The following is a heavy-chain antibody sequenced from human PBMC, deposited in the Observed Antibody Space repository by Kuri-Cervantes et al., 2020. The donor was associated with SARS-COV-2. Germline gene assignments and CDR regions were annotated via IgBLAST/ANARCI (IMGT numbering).Heavy chain of an antibody. V-gene: IGHV4-59*01. J-gene: IGHJ6*03. D-gene: IGHD6-13*01. Sequence: SETLSLTCTVSGGSISSYYWSWIRQPPGKGLEWIGYIYYGGSTNYNPSLKSRVTISVDTSKNQFSLKLSSVTAADTAVYYCARAQYSSSWSEGYYYYMDVWGKGTTVTVSS. CDR2: IYYGGST. CDR1: GGSISSYY. CDR3: ARAQYSSSWSEGYYYYMDV.